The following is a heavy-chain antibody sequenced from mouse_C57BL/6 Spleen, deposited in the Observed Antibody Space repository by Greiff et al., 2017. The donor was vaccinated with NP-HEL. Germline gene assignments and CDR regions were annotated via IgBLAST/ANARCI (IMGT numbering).Heavy chain of an antibody. CDR3: ARQYYGSWYFDV. CDR2: ISRGSSTI. CDR1: GFTFSDYG. V-gene: IGHV5-17*01. Sequence: DVKLVESGGGLVKPGGSLKLSCAASGFTFSDYGMHWVRQAPEQGLEWVAYISRGSSTIYYAATVKGRFTISRDNAKNTLFLQMTSLRSEDTAMYYCARQYYGSWYFDVWGTGTTVTVSS. D-gene: IGHD1-1*01. J-gene: IGHJ1*03.